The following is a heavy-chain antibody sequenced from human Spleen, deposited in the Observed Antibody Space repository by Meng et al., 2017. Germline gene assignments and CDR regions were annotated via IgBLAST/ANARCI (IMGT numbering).Heavy chain of an antibody. J-gene: IGHJ4*02. CDR1: GGSFSDYY. V-gene: IGHV4-34*01. Sequence: QAQLQRWGAGLWMPSETLSLTCVVSGGSFSDYYWSWIRQPPGKGLEWIGEINHSGSTNYNPSLESRATISVDTSQNNLSLKLGTVTAADSAVYYCARGPTTMAHDFDYWGQGTLVTVSS. CDR3: ARGPTTMAHDFDY. D-gene: IGHD4-11*01. CDR2: INHSGST.